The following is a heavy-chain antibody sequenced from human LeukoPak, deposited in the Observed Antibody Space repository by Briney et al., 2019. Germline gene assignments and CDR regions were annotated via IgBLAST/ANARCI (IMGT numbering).Heavy chain of an antibody. CDR2: IRSKANSYAT. V-gene: IGHV3-73*01. CDR1: GFTFSGSA. CDR3: ARIQLWPADFDY. J-gene: IGHJ4*02. Sequence: GGSLRLSCAASGFTFSGSAMHWVRQASGKGLEWVGRIRSKANSYATAYAASVKGRFTISRDDSKNTAYLQMNSLRAEDTAVYYCARIQLWPADFDYWGQGTLVTVSS. D-gene: IGHD5-18*01.